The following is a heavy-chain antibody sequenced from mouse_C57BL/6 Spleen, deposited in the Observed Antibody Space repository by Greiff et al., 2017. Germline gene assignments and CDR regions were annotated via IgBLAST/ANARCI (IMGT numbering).Heavy chain of an antibody. CDR2: ISGGGGNT. Sequence: EVQGVESGGGLVKPGGSLKLSCAASGFTFSSYTMSWVRQTPEKRLEWVATISGGGGNTYYPDSGKGRFTISRDNAKNTLYLQMSSLRSEDTALYYCARQGITTVVEGAWFAYWGQGTLVTVSA. V-gene: IGHV5-9*01. CDR1: GFTFSSYT. D-gene: IGHD1-1*01. CDR3: ARQGITTVVEGAWFAY. J-gene: IGHJ3*01.